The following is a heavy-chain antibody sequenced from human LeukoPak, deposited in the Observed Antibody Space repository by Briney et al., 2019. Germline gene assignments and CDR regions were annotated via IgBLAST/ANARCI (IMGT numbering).Heavy chain of an antibody. V-gene: IGHV3-21*01. J-gene: IGHJ4*02. CDR3: ARCRGGSCYSSGYLDS. CDR1: GFTFRSYS. Sequence: PGGSLRLSCADSGFTFRSYSMNWVRQAPGKGLEWVSSISSTGSSIYYADSVKGRFTISRDNAKNSLYLQMDSLRAEDTAVFYCARCRGGSCYSSGYLDSWGQGTLVTVSS. CDR2: ISSTGSSI. D-gene: IGHD2-15*01.